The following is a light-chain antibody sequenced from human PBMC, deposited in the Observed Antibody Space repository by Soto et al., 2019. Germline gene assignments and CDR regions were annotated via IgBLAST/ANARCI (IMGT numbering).Light chain of an antibody. CDR3: QHPKWA. CDR2: AAS. V-gene: IGKV1-9*01. J-gene: IGKJ1*01. Sequence: IPLTQSPSSLSASVGDRVTITYRASQDISGYVAWYQQRPGRAPQLLIYAASALQTGVPSRFSGSGSGTDFTLTITSLQPEDFGTYYCQHPKWAFGQGTTVEI. CDR1: QDISGY.